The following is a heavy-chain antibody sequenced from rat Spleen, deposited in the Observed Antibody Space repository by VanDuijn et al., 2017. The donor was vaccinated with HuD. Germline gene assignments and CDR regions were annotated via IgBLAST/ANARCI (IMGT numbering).Heavy chain of an antibody. CDR3: ARANNPYYYVIDA. D-gene: IGHD3-4*01. V-gene: IGHV3-3*01. CDR2: INSAGST. J-gene: IGHJ4*01. Sequence: EVQLQESGPGLVKPSQSLSLTCSVTGYSITSNYRWNWIRKFPGNKMEWMGYINSAGSTNYNPSLKSRISITRDTSKNQFFLQVNSVTTEYTATYYCARANNPYYYVIDAWGQGASVTVSS. CDR1: GYSITSNYR.